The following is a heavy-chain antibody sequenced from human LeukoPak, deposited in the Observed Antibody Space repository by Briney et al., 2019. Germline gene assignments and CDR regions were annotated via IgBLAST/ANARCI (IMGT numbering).Heavy chain of an antibody. CDR1: GFTFSSYA. D-gene: IGHD1-26*01. Sequence: PGGSLRLSCAASGFTFSSYAMSWVRQAPGKGLEWVSAISGSGGSTYYADSVKGRFTISRDNSKNTLYLQMNSLRAEDTAVYYCAKDQGWELLQALDYWGQGTLVTVSS. CDR2: ISGSGGST. J-gene: IGHJ4*02. CDR3: AKDQGWELLQALDY. V-gene: IGHV3-23*01.